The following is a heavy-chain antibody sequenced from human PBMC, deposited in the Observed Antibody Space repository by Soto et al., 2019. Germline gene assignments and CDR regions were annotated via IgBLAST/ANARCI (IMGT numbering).Heavy chain of an antibody. CDR2: MNPNSGNT. CDR1: GYTFTSYD. CDR3: ASKVVGWFDP. Sequence: QVQLVQSGAEVKKPGASVKVSCKTSGYTFTSYDINWVRQATGQGLEWMGWMNPNSGNTGYAQKFQGRVTITRNTSTSTADTELSSLRSEDTAVDYCASKVVGWFDPWGQGTLVTVSS. D-gene: IGHD2-15*01. V-gene: IGHV1-8*01. J-gene: IGHJ5*02.